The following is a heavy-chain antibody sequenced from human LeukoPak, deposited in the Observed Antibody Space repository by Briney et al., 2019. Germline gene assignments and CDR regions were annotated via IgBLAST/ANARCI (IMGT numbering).Heavy chain of an antibody. CDR3: ARVHNNYDFWSGYSLGY. J-gene: IGHJ4*02. D-gene: IGHD3-3*01. CDR2: ISGSGGRT. CDR1: GFTFSSYA. Sequence: PGGSLRLSCAASGFTFSSYAMTWVRQAPGKGLEWVSGISGSGGRTYYADSVKGRFTISRDNSKNTLYLQMNSLRAEDTAVYYCARVHNNYDFWSGYSLGYWGQGTLVTVSS. V-gene: IGHV3-23*01.